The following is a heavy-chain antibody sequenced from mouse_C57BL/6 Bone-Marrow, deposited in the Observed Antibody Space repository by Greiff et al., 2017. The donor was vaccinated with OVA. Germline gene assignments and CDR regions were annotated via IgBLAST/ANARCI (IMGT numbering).Heavy chain of an antibody. CDR2: IHPNSGST. Sequence: QVQLQQSGAELVKPGASVKLSCKASGYTFTSYWMHWVKQRPGQGLEWIGMIHPNSGSTNYNEKFKSKATLTVDKSSSTAYMQLSSLTSEDSAVYYCARSGELGHYFDYWGQGTTLTVSS. D-gene: IGHD4-1*01. J-gene: IGHJ2*01. CDR1: GYTFTSYW. V-gene: IGHV1-64*01. CDR3: ARSGELGHYFDY.